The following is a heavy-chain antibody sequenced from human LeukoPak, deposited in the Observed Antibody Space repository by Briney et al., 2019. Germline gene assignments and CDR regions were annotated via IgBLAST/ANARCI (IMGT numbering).Heavy chain of an antibody. V-gene: IGHV4-38-2*02. CDR2: IYHSGST. J-gene: IGHJ6*03. CDR1: GYSISSGYY. Sequence: PSETLSLTCTVSGYSISSGYYWGWIRQPPGKGLEWIGSIYHSGSTYYNPSLKSRVTISVDTSKNQFSLKLSSVTAADTAVYYCAREVVGGYPHYYYYYYMDVWGKGTTVTVSS. CDR3: AREVVGGYPHYYYYYYMDV. D-gene: IGHD2-2*01.